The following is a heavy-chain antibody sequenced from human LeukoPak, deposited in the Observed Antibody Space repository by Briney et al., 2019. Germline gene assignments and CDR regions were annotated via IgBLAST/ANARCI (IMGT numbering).Heavy chain of an antibody. CDR1: GFTFSSYG. CDR2: IRYDGSNK. V-gene: IGHV3-30*02. J-gene: IGHJ3*02. CDR3: AKHGYRTPPDAFDI. Sequence: GGSLRLSCAASGFTFSSYGMHWVRQAPGKGLEWVAFIRYDGSNKYYADSVKGRFTISRDNSKNTLYLQMNSLRAEDTAVYYCAKHGYRTPPDAFDIWGQGTMVTVSS. D-gene: IGHD5-18*01.